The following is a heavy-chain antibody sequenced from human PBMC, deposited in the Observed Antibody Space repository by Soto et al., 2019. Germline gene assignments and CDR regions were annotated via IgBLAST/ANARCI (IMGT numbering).Heavy chain of an antibody. CDR2: VSHDGSLY. D-gene: IGHD3-10*01. J-gene: IGHJ4*02. Sequence: PGGSLRLSCAASGFTFSSCAMHWVRQVPGKGLEWLAVVSHDGSLYPYADSVKGRFSISRDNSDNSLYLQMDNLRAEDTAVYYCARDSRDFGSGSYTPLFDYWGQGALVTVS. V-gene: IGHV3-30*03. CDR3: ARDSRDFGSGSYTPLFDY. CDR1: GFTFSSCA.